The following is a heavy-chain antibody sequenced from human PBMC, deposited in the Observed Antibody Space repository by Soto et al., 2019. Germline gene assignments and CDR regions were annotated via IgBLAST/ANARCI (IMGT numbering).Heavy chain of an antibody. V-gene: IGHV3-7*01. D-gene: IGHD3-10*01. CDR1: GLTFSSYW. CDR3: ARGEAIGDDP. Sequence: EVQLVESGGGLAQPGGSLRLSCAASGLTFSSYWMTWVRQAPGKGLEWVANIKQDGSEKYYVDSVKGRFTISRDNAKNSRYLQMNNLRVEDTAVYYCARGEAIGDDPWGHGTLVTVSS. J-gene: IGHJ5*02. CDR2: IKQDGSEK.